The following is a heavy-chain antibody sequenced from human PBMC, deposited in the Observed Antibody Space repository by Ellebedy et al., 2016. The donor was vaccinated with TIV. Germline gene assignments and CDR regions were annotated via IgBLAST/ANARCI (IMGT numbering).Heavy chain of an antibody. D-gene: IGHD3-22*01. CDR1: GGSISSGDYY. Sequence: SETLSLTXTVSGGSISSGDYYWSWIRQHPGKGLEWIGYIYYSGNTYYNPSLKSRLTISVDTSKNQFSLKLSSVTAADTAVYYCAREPYYESSGPPIPSYYYYSMDVWGQGTTVTVSS. CDR3: AREPYYESSGPPIPSYYYYSMDV. CDR2: IYYSGNT. J-gene: IGHJ6*02. V-gene: IGHV4-31*03.